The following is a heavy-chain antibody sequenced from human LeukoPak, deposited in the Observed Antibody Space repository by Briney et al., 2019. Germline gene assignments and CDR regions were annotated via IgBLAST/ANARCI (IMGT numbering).Heavy chain of an antibody. CDR2: IYYSGST. J-gene: IGHJ5*02. CDR3: ARGCSAGTPHNWFDP. CDR1: GGSISGYY. V-gene: IGHV4-59*01. D-gene: IGHD6-13*01. Sequence: SETLSLTCTVSGGSISGYYWSWIRQPPGKGLEWIGFIYYSGSTNYNPSLKSRVTISVDTSKNQFSLKLSSVTAADTAVYYCARGCSAGTPHNWFDPWGQGTLVTVSS.